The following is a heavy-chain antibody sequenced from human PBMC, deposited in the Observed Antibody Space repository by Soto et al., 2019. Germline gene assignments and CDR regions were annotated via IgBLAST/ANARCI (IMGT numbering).Heavy chain of an antibody. J-gene: IGHJ6*03. CDR2: ISYDGSNK. CDR1: GFTFSSYG. CDR3: AKGFRGYYYYYMDV. V-gene: IGHV3-30*18. Sequence: QVQLVESGGGVVQPGRSLRLSCAASGFTFSSYGMHWVRQAPGKGLEWVAVISYDGSNKYYADSVKGRFTISRDNSKNTLYLQMNSLRAEDTAVYYCAKGFRGYYYYYMDVWGKGTTVTVSS.